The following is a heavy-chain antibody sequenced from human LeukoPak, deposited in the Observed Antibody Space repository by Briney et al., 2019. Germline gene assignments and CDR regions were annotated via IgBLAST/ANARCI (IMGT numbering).Heavy chain of an antibody. D-gene: IGHD3-10*01. CDR1: GFTFSSYS. J-gene: IGHJ4*02. Sequence: GGSLRLSCAASGFTFSSYSMNWVRQAPGKGLEWVSYISSSSTIYYADSVKGRFTISRDNAKNSLYLQMNSLRAEDTAVYYCARAQENPSYYGSGSYYYDYWGQGTLVTVSS. CDR3: ARAQENPSYYGSGSYYYDY. CDR2: ISSSSTI. V-gene: IGHV3-48*04.